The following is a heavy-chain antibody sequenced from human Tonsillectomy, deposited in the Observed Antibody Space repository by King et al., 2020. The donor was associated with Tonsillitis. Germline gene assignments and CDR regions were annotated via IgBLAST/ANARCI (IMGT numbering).Heavy chain of an antibody. D-gene: IGHD7-27*01. J-gene: IGHJ3*02. V-gene: IGHV3-53*01. CDR2: IFSGGIT. CDR1: GFTVSSNY. Sequence: QLVQSGGGLIQPGGSLRLSCAASGFTVSSNYMSWVLQAPGKGLEWVSVIFSGGITYHADSAKGRFTISRDNSKNTLYLQMNSLRAEDTGVYYCARELGSAFDIWGQGTMVTVSS. CDR3: ARELGSAFDI.